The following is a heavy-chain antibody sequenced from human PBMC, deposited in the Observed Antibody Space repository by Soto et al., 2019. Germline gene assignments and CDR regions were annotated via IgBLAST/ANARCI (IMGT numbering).Heavy chain of an antibody. CDR1: GGSISSYY. CDR3: ARHPQYYDGSGSYYNVGWFDP. Sequence: SETLSLTCTVSGGSISSYYWSWIRQPPWKGLEWIGYIYYSGSTNYNPSLKSRVTISVDTSKNQFSLKLSSVTAADTAVYYCARHPQYYDGSGSYYNVGWFDPWGQETLLTASS. CDR2: IYYSGST. J-gene: IGHJ5*02. V-gene: IGHV4-59*08. D-gene: IGHD3-10*01.